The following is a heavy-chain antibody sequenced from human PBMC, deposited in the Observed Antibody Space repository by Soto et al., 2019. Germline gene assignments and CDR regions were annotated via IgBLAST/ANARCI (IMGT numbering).Heavy chain of an antibody. CDR3: ARGGGSSWYADAFDI. CDR2: IIPILGIA. J-gene: IGHJ3*02. D-gene: IGHD6-13*01. V-gene: IGHV1-69*02. Sequence: QVQLVQSGAAVKKPGSSVKVSCKASGGTFSSYTISWVRQAPGQGLEWMGRIIPILGIANYAQKFQGRVTITADKSTSTAYMELSSLRSEDTAVYYCARGGGSSWYADAFDIWGQGTMVTFSS. CDR1: GGTFSSYT.